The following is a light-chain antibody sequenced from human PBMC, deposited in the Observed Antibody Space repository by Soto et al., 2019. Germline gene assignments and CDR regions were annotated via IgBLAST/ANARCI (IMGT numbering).Light chain of an antibody. V-gene: IGKV1-39*01. CDR1: QTISHY. CDR3: QHSYNTPPT. Sequence: DIEMTQSPSSLSASVGDRVTITCRASQTISHYLNWYQHKPGKAPNLLIYAASSLGSKVPSRFNGSGSGTHFTLTITSLQREDSATYFCQHSYNTPPTFGQGTKVDIK. CDR2: AAS. J-gene: IGKJ1*01.